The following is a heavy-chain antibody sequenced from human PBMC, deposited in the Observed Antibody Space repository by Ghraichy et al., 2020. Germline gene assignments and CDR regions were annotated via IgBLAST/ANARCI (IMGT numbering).Heavy chain of an antibody. CDR3: ARPRIYGSGTFFDY. V-gene: IGHV1-8*01. D-gene: IGHD3-10*01. CDR1: GYTFTSYD. Sequence: ASVKVSCKASGYTFTSYDINWVRQATGQGLEWMGWMNPNSGNTGYAQKFQGRVTMTRNTSISTAYMELSSLRSEDTAVYYCARPRIYGSGTFFDYWGQGTLVTVSS. J-gene: IGHJ4*02. CDR2: MNPNSGNT.